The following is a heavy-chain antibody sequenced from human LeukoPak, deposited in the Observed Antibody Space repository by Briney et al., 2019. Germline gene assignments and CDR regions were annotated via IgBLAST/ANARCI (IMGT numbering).Heavy chain of an antibody. CDR2: ISGSDGST. D-gene: IGHD3-22*01. Sequence: GGSLRLSRAASGFTFSNYAMSWVRQAPGKGLEWVSAISGSDGSTYYADSVKGRFTISRDNSKNTLYLQMNSLGADDTAVYYCAKDLDYDSSGYYLDFWGQGTLVTVSS. J-gene: IGHJ4*02. CDR3: AKDLDYDSSGYYLDF. V-gene: IGHV3-23*01. CDR1: GFTFSNYA.